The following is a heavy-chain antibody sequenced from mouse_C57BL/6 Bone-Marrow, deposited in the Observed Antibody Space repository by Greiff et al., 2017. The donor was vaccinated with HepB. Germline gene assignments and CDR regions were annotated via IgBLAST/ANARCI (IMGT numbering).Heavy chain of an antibody. V-gene: IGHV1-76*01. J-gene: IGHJ2*01. Sequence: QVQLQQSGAELVRPGASVKLSCKASGYTFTDYYINWVKQRPGQGLEWIARIYPGSGNTYYNEKFKSKATLTVDKSSSTAYMQLSSLTSEDSAVYYCARRKYWGQGTTLTVSS. CDR1: GYTFTDYY. CDR3: ARRKY. CDR2: IYPGSGNT.